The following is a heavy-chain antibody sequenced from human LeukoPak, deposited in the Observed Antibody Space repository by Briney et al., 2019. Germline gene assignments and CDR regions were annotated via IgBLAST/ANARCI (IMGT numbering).Heavy chain of an antibody. CDR1: GFTFSNFA. J-gene: IGHJ6*02. Sequence: GGSLRLSCAASGFTFSNFAVNWVRQARGKGLEWVSVIGGGDGSIYYADSVKGRFTISRDNSKNTLYLQMTSLRAEDAAIYYCAKGMGLAHYYFYGMDVWGQGTTVTVSS. V-gene: IGHV3-23*01. CDR2: IGGGDGSI. CDR3: AKGMGLAHYYFYGMDV. D-gene: IGHD6-19*01.